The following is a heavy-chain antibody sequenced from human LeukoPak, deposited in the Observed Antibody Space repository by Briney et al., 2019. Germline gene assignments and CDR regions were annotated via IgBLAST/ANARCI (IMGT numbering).Heavy chain of an antibody. J-gene: IGHJ4*02. V-gene: IGHV1-18*01. CDR2: ISAYNGNT. CDR1: GYTFTSYG. D-gene: IGHD5-12*01. CDR3: ARAGVRGYSGYSYY. Sequence: ASVKVSCKASGYTFTSYGISWVRQAPGQGLEWMGWISAYNGNTNYAQKFQGRVTMTRDTSISTAYMELSRLRSDDTAVYYCARAGVRGYSGYSYYWGQGTLVTVSS.